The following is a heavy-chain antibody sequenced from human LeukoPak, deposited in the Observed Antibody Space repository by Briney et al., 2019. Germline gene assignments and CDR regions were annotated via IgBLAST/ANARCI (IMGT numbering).Heavy chain of an antibody. CDR2: IRTKSDGGAT. CDR3: TTVQHWLAQALGY. J-gene: IGHJ4*02. V-gene: IGHV3-15*01. CDR1: GFTFSNAW. Sequence: TGGSLRLSCAASGFTFSNAWMTWVRQAPGKGLEWVGHIRTKSDGGATDYAAPVKGRFTVSGDDSKNTLYLQMNSLKTEDTAVYYCTTVQHWLAQALGYWGQGTPVTVSS. D-gene: IGHD6-19*01.